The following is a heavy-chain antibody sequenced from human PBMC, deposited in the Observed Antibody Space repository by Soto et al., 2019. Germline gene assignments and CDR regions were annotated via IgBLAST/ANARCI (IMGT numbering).Heavy chain of an antibody. CDR1: GFTFSNYA. CDR3: AKDQGSSWYEIDY. Sequence: EVQLLESGGGLVQPGVSLRLSCAASGFTFSNYAVTWVRQAPGKGLEWVSTISGSGGSTYYADSVKGRFTISRDNSKNTLYLKKNSQRAEDTAVYYCAKDQGSSWYEIDYWGQGNLVTVSS. J-gene: IGHJ4*02. V-gene: IGHV3-23*01. D-gene: IGHD6-13*01. CDR2: ISGSGGST.